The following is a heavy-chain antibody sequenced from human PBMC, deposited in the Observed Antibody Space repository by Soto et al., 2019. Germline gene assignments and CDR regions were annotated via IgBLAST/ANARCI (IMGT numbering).Heavy chain of an antibody. CDR2: ISAYNGNT. CDR1: GYTFASYA. CDR3: ARDPPPPDY. J-gene: IGHJ4*02. V-gene: IGHV1-18*01. Sequence: GASVKVSCKASGYTFASYAISWMRQAPGQGLEWMGWISAYNGNTNYAQKLQGRVTMTTDTSTSTAYMELRSLRSDDTAVYYCARDPPPPDYWGQGSLVXVSS.